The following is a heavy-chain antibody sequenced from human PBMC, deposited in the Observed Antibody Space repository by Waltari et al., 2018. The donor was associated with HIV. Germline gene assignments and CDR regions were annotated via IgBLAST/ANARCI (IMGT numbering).Heavy chain of an antibody. Sequence: EVQLVQSGAEVKKPGESLKISCKGSGYSFTSYWIGWVRKIPGKGLEWMGIIYPGDSDTRYSPSFQGQVTISADKSISTAYLQWSSLKASDTAMYYCARLHGAAAGGPEYFQHWGQGTLVTVSS. J-gene: IGHJ1*01. D-gene: IGHD6-13*01. CDR3: ARLHGAAAGGPEYFQH. CDR1: GYSFTSYW. CDR2: IYPGDSDT. V-gene: IGHV5-51*01.